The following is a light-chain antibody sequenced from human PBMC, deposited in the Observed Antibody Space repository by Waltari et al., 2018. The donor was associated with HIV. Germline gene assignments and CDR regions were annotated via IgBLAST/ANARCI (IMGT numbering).Light chain of an antibody. CDR3: SSYTSSSTLN. CDR2: DVS. Sequence: QSALTQPASVSGSPGQSITISCTGTSSDVGGYNYVSWYQQHPGKAPKLMIYDVSNRPAGVSNRFSGSKSGNTASLTISGLQAEDEADYYCSSYTSSSTLNFSGGTKLTVL. J-gene: IGLJ2*01. CDR1: SSDVGGYNY. V-gene: IGLV2-14*03.